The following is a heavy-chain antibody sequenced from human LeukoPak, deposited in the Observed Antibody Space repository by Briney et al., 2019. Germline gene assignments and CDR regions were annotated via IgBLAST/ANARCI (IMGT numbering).Heavy chain of an antibody. D-gene: IGHD3-16*01. CDR1: GFTFSSYA. V-gene: IGHV3-64*01. CDR3: ARLGPEYFDL. CDR2: ISSNGGST. J-gene: IGHJ2*01. Sequence: GGSLRLSCAASGFTFSSYAMHWVRQAPGKGLEYVSAISSNGGSTYYANSVKGRFTISRDNSKDTLYLQMGSLRAEDMAVYCCARLGPEYFDLWGRGTLVTVSS.